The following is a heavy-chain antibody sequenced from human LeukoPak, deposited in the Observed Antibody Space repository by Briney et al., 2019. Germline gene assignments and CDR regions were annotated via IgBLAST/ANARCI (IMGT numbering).Heavy chain of an antibody. D-gene: IGHD1-1*01. V-gene: IGHV4-39*07. CDR2: IYHSGST. CDR1: GGSISSSSYY. J-gene: IGHJ5*02. CDR3: ARYNPTLGDLNWFDP. Sequence: SSETLSLTCTVSGGSISSSSYYWGWIRQPPGKGLEWIGEIYHSGSTNYNPSLKSRVTISVDKSKNQFSLKLSSVTAADTAVYYCARYNPTLGDLNWFDPWGQGTLVTVSS.